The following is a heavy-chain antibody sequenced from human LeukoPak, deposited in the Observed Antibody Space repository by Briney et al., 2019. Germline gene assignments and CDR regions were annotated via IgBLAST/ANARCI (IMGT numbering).Heavy chain of an antibody. Sequence: ASVTVSFTCSGYTFTDCYMHWVRQAPGQGLEWMGWINPNSGGTNYSQKFQDRVTMTRDTSISTAYMELSRLRSDDTAVYYCARVRGRYFDWADDAFDIWGQGTMVTVAS. CDR1: GYTFTDCY. V-gene: IGHV1-2*02. CDR3: ARVRGRYFDWADDAFDI. D-gene: IGHD3-9*01. J-gene: IGHJ3*02. CDR2: INPNSGGT.